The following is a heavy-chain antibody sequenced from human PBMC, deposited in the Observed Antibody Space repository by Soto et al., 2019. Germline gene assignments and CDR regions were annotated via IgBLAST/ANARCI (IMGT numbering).Heavy chain of an antibody. CDR3: AREAHIVVVPAAIDYYYGMDV. J-gene: IGHJ6*02. CDR2: IYHSGST. D-gene: IGHD2-2*02. Sequence: SETLSLTCAVSGYSISSTYYWGWIRQPPGKGLEWIGSIYHSGSTYYNPSLKSRVTISVDTSKNQFSLKLSSVTAADTAVYYCAREAHIVVVPAAIDYYYGMDVWGQGTTVTVSS. V-gene: IGHV4-38-2*02. CDR1: GYSISSTYY.